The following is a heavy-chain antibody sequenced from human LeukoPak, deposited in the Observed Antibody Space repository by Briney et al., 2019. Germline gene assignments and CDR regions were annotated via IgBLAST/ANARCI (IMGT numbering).Heavy chain of an antibody. Sequence: GGSLRLSCAASGFTFSSYAMSWVRQAPGKGLEWVSAISGSGGSTYYADSVKGRFTISRDNSKNTLYLQMNSLRAEDTAVYYCAKGFFGGRDCSRTSCYVVDWGQGTLVTVSS. CDR1: GFTFSSYA. CDR2: ISGSGGST. J-gene: IGHJ4*02. V-gene: IGHV3-23*01. D-gene: IGHD2-2*01. CDR3: AKGFFGGRDCSRTSCYVVD.